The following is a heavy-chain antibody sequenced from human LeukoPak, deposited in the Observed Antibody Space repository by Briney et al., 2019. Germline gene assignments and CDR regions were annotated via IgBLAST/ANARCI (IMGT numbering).Heavy chain of an antibody. J-gene: IGHJ4*02. Sequence: ASVKVSCKASGYTFTDYSPHWVRQAPGQGPEWMGWINPNTGVTKDAQNFQGRVTMTRDTSISTAYMELTRLRSDDTAVYYCARLGADCSDGTCYSDLKFDYWGQGTLVTVSS. CDR2: INPNTGVT. D-gene: IGHD2-15*01. CDR1: GYTFTDYS. CDR3: ARLGADCSDGTCYSDLKFDY. V-gene: IGHV1-2*02.